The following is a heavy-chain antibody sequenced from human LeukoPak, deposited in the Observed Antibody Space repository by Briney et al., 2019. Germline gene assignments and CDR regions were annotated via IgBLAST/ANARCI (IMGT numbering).Heavy chain of an antibody. J-gene: IGHJ2*01. CDR1: GYTLTSYY. Sequence: ASVKVSCKASGYTLTSYYMHWVRQAPGQGLEWMGIINPSGGSTSYAQKFQGRVTMTRDMSTSTVYMELSSLRSEDTAVYYCAREKSGYEGIDWYFDLWGRGTLVTVSS. V-gene: IGHV1-46*01. CDR3: AREKSGYEGIDWYFDL. D-gene: IGHD5-12*01. CDR2: INPSGGST.